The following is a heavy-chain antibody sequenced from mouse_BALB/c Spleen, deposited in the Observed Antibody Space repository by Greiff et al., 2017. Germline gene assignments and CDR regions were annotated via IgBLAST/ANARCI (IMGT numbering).Heavy chain of an antibody. CDR2: IFPGTGTT. Sequence: QVQLQQSGAELVKPGASVKLSCKTSGYTFTSYWIQWVKQRPGQGLGWIGEIFPGTGTTYYNEKFKGKATLTIDTSSSTAYMQLSSLTSEDSAVYVCARRRGAYGRGYAMDYWGQGTSVTVSS. J-gene: IGHJ4*01. CDR1: GYTFTSYW. D-gene: IGHD1-2*01. V-gene: IGHV1S132*01. CDR3: ARRRGAYGRGYAMDY.